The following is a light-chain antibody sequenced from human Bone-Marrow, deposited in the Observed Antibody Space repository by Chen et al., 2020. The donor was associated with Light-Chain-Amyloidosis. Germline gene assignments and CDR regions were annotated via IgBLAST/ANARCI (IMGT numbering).Light chain of an antibody. Sequence: DIQVTQSPSSLSASVGDRVTITSRTSQTIANYLNWYQQKPGKAPEVLVYTTSNLRSGVPSRFSGSGYATDFTLTIDGLQPEDFATYYCQQSYNRRPISFGQGTRVDLK. CDR2: TTS. V-gene: IGKV1-39*01. CDR3: QQSYNRRPIS. J-gene: IGKJ2*01. CDR1: QTIANY.